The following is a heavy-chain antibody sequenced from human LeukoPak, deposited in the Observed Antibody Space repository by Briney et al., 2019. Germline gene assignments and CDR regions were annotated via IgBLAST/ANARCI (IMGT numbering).Heavy chain of an antibody. CDR2: IYYSGST. D-gene: IGHD1-1*01. Sequence: PSETLSLTCIVSGGSISSSSYYWGWIRQPPGKGLEWIGSIYYSGSTYYNPSLKSRVTISVDTSKNQFSLKLSSVTAADTAVYYCASDRNNWNDGGFDPWGQGTLVTVSS. CDR1: GGSISSSSYY. CDR3: ASDRNNWNDGGFDP. V-gene: IGHV4-39*01. J-gene: IGHJ5*02.